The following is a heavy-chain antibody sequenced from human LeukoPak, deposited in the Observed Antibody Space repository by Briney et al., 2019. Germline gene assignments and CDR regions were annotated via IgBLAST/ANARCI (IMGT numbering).Heavy chain of an antibody. D-gene: IGHD6-13*01. V-gene: IGHV1-2*02. Sequence: ASVKVSCKASGYSFSGHYVHWVRQAPGQGPEWMGWINPNSGDTNYAQKFQGRVTMTRDTSISTAYMELSRLKSDDTAVYYRARGPYSSSWSFSDAFDIWGQGTMVTVSS. CDR2: INPNSGDT. CDR1: GYSFSGHY. J-gene: IGHJ3*02. CDR3: ARGPYSSSWSFSDAFDI.